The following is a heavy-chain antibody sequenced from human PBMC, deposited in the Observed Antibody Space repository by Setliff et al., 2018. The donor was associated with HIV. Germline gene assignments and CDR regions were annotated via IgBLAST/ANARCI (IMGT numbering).Heavy chain of an antibody. CDR3: ARDSGTTVGATRPGY. D-gene: IGHD1-26*01. CDR1: GFTFSSYW. V-gene: IGHV3-7*01. CDR2: INQDGSDK. Sequence: GGSLRLSCAGSGFTFSSYWMSWVRQAPGKGLEWVANINQDGSDKYYVPSVKGRFTISRDNAQNSLYLQMNSLRVEDTAVYYCARDSGTTVGATRPGYWGQGTLVTVSS. J-gene: IGHJ4*02.